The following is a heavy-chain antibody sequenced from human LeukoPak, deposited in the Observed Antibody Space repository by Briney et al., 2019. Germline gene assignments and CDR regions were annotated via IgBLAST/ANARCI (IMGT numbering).Heavy chain of an antibody. V-gene: IGHV3-23*01. CDR1: GFTFSSYA. J-gene: IGHJ4*02. CDR2: ISGSGGSA. CDR3: ARAYCSGGSCIDY. Sequence: GGSLRLSCAASGFTFSSYAMSWVRQAPGKGLEWVSAISGSGGSAYYADSVKGRFTISRDNSKNTLYLQMNSLRAEDTAVYYCARAYCSGGSCIDYWGQGTLVTVSS. D-gene: IGHD2-15*01.